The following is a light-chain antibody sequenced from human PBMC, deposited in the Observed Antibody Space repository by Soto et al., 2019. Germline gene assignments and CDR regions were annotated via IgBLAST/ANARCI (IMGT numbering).Light chain of an antibody. Sequence: DIQMTQSPSSVSASVGDSVTMTCRASQGISSWLVWYQQKPGKAPILLIYAASSLQSGVPSRFSGSGSGTDFTLTISGLQPEDLATYYCQQANSFPWTFGQGTKVDIK. J-gene: IGKJ1*01. CDR1: QGISSW. CDR2: AAS. CDR3: QQANSFPWT. V-gene: IGKV1-12*01.